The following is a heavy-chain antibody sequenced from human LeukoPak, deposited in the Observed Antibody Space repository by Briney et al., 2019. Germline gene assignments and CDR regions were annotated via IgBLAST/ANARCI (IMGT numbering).Heavy chain of an antibody. CDR1: GFTFSSYG. Sequence: PGGSLRLSCAASGFTFSSYGMHCDRKAPGKGLKREAVISYEGSNKYYADSVKGRFTISRDNSKNTLYLQMNSLRAEDTAVYYCAKGPYCGGDCYFPDYWGQGTLVTVSS. J-gene: IGHJ4*02. CDR3: AKGPYCGGDCYFPDY. CDR2: ISYEGSNK. V-gene: IGHV3-30*18. D-gene: IGHD2-21*02.